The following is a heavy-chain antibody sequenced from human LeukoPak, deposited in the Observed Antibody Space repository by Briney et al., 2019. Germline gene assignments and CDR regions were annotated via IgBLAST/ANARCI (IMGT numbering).Heavy chain of an antibody. CDR1: GFTFSSYS. J-gene: IGHJ4*02. D-gene: IGHD4-17*01. CDR3: ARSNGDYVYYFDY. V-gene: IGHV3-21*01. Sequence: GGSLRLSCAASGFTFSSYSMNWVRQAPGKGLEWVSSISSSSSYIYYADSVKGRFTIPRDNAKNSLYLQMNSLRAEDTAVYYCARSNGDYVYYFDYWGQGTLVTVSS. CDR2: ISSSSSYI.